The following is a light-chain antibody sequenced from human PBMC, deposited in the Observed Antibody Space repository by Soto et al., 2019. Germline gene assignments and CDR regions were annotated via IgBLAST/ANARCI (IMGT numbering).Light chain of an antibody. CDR3: QRLNSYPLT. Sequence: IQLTQSPSSLSASVGDRVTITCRASQGISSYLAWYQQKPGKAPKLLIYAASTWQSGVASRFSGSGSGTDFILTISSLQPEDSATDCCQRLNSYPLTCGQGTRLEIK. CDR1: QGISSY. V-gene: IGKV1-9*01. CDR2: AAS. J-gene: IGKJ5*01.